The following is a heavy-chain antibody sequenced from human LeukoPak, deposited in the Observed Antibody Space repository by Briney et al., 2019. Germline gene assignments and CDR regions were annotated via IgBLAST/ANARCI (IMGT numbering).Heavy chain of an antibody. V-gene: IGHV3-30*18. Sequence: GGPLRLSCAASGFTFSSYGMHWVRQAPGKGLEWVAVISYDGSNKYYADSVKGRFTISRDNSKNTLYLQMNSLRAEDTAVYYCAKAENSGSYSAFDYWGQGTLVTVSS. CDR2: ISYDGSNK. CDR1: GFTFSSYG. J-gene: IGHJ4*02. CDR3: AKAENSGSYSAFDY. D-gene: IGHD1-26*01.